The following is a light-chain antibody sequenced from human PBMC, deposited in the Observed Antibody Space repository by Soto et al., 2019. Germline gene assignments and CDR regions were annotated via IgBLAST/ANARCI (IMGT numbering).Light chain of an antibody. Sequence: EIVLTQSPGTLSLSPGERATLSCRASQSVTSSFLAWYQQKFGQAPRLLIHGASNRASGIPDRFSGSGSGTDFTLTISSLEPEDFAVYYCPLYGASPPVYTFGQGTKLQIK. V-gene: IGKV3-20*01. CDR3: PLYGASPPVYT. J-gene: IGKJ2*01. CDR2: GAS. CDR1: QSVTSSF.